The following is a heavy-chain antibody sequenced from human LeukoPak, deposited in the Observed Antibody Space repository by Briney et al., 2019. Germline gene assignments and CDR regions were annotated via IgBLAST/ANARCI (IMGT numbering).Heavy chain of an antibody. CDR2: ISSSSSTI. J-gene: IGHJ4*02. D-gene: IGHD2-15*01. V-gene: IGHV3-48*01. CDR1: GFTFSSYS. CDR3: ARGWSVVVVAATPGFDY. Sequence: GGSLRLSCAASGFTFSSYSMNWVRQAPGKGLEWVSYISSSSSTIYYADSVKGRFTISRDNAKNSLYLQMNSLRAEDTAAYYCARGWSVVVVAATPGFDYWGQGTLVTVSS.